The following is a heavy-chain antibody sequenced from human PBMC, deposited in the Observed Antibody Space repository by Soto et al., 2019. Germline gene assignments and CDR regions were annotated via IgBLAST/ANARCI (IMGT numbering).Heavy chain of an antibody. D-gene: IGHD2-15*01. CDR3: AKTKGMLPVVYYFDY. V-gene: IGHV3-23*01. CDR2: ISGSGGST. J-gene: IGHJ4*02. Sequence: GGSLRLSCAASGFTFSSYAMSWVRQAPGKGLEWVSAISGSGGSTYYADSVKGRFTISRDNSKNTLFLQMNSLSAEDTAVYYCAKTKGMLPVVYYFDYWGQGTLVTVSS. CDR1: GFTFSSYA.